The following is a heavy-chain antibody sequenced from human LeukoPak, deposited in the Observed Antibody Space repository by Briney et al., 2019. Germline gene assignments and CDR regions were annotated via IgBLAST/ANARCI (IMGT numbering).Heavy chain of an antibody. J-gene: IGHJ6*02. Sequence: SVKVSHKASVYTFTSYNINWVRQATPQGIEWMGWMNPNSGNTTDDQKFQGRVTMTRNTTIRKAYMELSSLRSDDTAVYYCATLRLAAWYYNLTEGVFGMDVWGQGTTVTVSS. D-gene: IGHD3-9*01. CDR2: MNPNSGNT. CDR3: ATLRLAAWYYNLTEGVFGMDV. V-gene: IGHV1-8*02. CDR1: VYTFTSYN.